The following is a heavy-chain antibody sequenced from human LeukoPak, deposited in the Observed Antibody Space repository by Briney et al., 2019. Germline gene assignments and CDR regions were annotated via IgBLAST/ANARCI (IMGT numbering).Heavy chain of an antibody. CDR2: ISAYNGYT. D-gene: IGHD3-10*01. CDR1: GYTFTNYG. J-gene: IGHJ3*02. CDR3: ARALGSWFGESDAFDI. V-gene: IGHV1-18*01. Sequence: ASVKVSCKASGYTFTNYGFSWVRQAPGQGLEWMGWISAYNGYTDYAQKLQFRVTMTTDTSTSTAYMELRSLRSDDTAVYYCARALGSWFGESDAFDIWAKGQWSPSLQ.